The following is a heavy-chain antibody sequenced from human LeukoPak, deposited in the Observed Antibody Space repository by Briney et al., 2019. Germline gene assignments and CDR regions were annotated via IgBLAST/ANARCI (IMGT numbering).Heavy chain of an antibody. D-gene: IGHD5-24*01. CDR3: ARQEMATVYYYYYYMDV. J-gene: IGHJ6*03. CDR2: INPSSGST. V-gene: IGHV1-46*01. CDR1: GYTFTSYY. Sequence: GASVKVSCKASGYTFTSYYMHWVRQAPGQGLEWMGIINPSSGSTSYAQKFQGRVTMTRDMSTSTVYMELSRLRSDDTAVYYCARQEMATVYYYYYYMDVWGKGTTVTVSS.